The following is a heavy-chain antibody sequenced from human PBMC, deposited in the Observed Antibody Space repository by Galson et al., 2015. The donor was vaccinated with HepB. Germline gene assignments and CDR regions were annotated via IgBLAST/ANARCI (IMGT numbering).Heavy chain of an antibody. CDR1: GGTFSSYA. D-gene: IGHD4-17*01. CDR2: IIPIFGTA. CDR3: ARDGGYGDYEEDYYYGMDV. Sequence: VKVSCKASGGTFSSYAISWVRQAPGQGLEWMGGIIPIFGTANYAQKFQGRVTITADKSTSTAYMELSSLRSEDTAVYYCARDGGYGDYEEDYYYGMDVWGQGTTVTVSS. V-gene: IGHV1-69*06. J-gene: IGHJ6*02.